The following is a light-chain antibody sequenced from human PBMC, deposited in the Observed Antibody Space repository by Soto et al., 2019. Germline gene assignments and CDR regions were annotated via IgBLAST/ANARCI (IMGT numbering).Light chain of an antibody. J-gene: IGLJ3*02. CDR3: GTWDFSLSGGV. Sequence: QSVLTQPPSVSAAPGQKVTISCSGSSSNIGNNYVNWYRQLPGTAPKLLIYDNDKRPSGIPDRFSGSKSGTSATLGITGLQTGDEADYYCGTWDFSLSGGVFGGGTKLTVL. V-gene: IGLV1-51*01. CDR2: DND. CDR1: SSNIGNNY.